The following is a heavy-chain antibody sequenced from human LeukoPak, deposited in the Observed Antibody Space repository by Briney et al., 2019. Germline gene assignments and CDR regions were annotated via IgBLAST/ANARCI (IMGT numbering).Heavy chain of an antibody. Sequence: GGSLRPSCAASGFTFSTYTMNWVRQAPGKGLEWVSSISSSSSYIYYADSVRGRFTISRDNSKNTLYLQMNSLRAEDTAVYYCARAEDCSSTSCSHGYYGMDVWGQGTTVTVSS. CDR1: GFTFSTYT. V-gene: IGHV3-21*01. D-gene: IGHD2-2*01. J-gene: IGHJ6*02. CDR3: ARAEDCSSTSCSHGYYGMDV. CDR2: ISSSSSYI.